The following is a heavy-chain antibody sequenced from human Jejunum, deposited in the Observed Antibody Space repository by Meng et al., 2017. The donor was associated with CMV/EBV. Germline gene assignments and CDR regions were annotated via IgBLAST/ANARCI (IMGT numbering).Heavy chain of an antibody. CDR1: GYNFIGYY. CDR2: VNPHSDSP. CDR3: VRGGYEPNFDY. V-gene: IGHV1-2*02. Sequence: SCKVSGYNFIGYYIHWVRQAPGRGFEWMGWVNPHSDSPNYSQKFKGRVTMTSDKPTATVVLEMRSLTSDDTAMYFCVRGGYEPNFDYWGQGTLVTVSS. J-gene: IGHJ4*02. D-gene: IGHD5-12*01.